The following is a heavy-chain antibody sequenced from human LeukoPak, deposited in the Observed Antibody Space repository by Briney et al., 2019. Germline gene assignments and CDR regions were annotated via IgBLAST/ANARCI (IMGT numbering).Heavy chain of an antibody. Sequence: SETLSLTCTVSGGSIGSYYWSWIRQPPGKGLEWIGYIYYSGSTNYNPSLKSRVTISVDTSKNQFSLKLSSVTAADTAVYYCARQTAKNVDTARFDYWGQGTLVTVSS. D-gene: IGHD5-18*01. CDR2: IYYSGST. CDR1: GGSIGSYY. V-gene: IGHV4-59*08. CDR3: ARQTAKNVDTARFDY. J-gene: IGHJ4*02.